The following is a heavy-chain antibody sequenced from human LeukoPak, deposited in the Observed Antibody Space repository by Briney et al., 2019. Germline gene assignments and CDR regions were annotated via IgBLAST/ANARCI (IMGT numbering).Heavy chain of an antibody. Sequence: PSETLSLTCTVSGVSISSSSYYRGWIRQSPGKGLEYIGSILYNENTYYNPSLKSRVIISIDTSKNQFSLKLSSVTAADAAVYYCRGYSAGYLLDYWGQGTLVTVSS. CDR1: GVSISSSSYY. D-gene: IGHD5-18*01. CDR3: RGYSAGYLLDY. V-gene: IGHV4-39*01. CDR2: ILYNENT. J-gene: IGHJ4*02.